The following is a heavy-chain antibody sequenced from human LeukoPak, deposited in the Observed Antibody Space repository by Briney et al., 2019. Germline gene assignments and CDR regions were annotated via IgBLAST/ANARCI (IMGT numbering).Heavy chain of an antibody. CDR1: GASLADYS. Sequence: GASVKVSCKTAGASLADYSIRWVRQAPGQGLEWMGRINANIGAAKYPQKFQGSVTMTRDTSISTAYVEVNWLISDDTAISYCARDVSCTSNWDFDYWGKGTPVTVSS. CDR2: INANIGAA. J-gene: IGHJ4*02. D-gene: IGHD2-8*01. CDR3: ARDVSCTSNWDFDY. V-gene: IGHV1-2*06.